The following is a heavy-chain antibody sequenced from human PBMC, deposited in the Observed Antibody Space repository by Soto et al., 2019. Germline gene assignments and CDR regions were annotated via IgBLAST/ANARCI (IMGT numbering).Heavy chain of an antibody. V-gene: IGHV3-48*02. D-gene: IGHD3-9*01. CDR2: ISSSSSTI. CDR1: GFTFSSYS. J-gene: IGHJ6*02. CDR3: ARDGVRYFDWLLEHYYYYYGMDV. Sequence: GGSLRLSCAASGFTFSSYSMSWVRQAPGKGLEWVSYISSSSSTIYYADSVKGRFTISRDNAKNSLYLQMNSLRDEDTAVYYCARDGVRYFDWLLEHYYYYYGMDVWGQGTTVTVSS.